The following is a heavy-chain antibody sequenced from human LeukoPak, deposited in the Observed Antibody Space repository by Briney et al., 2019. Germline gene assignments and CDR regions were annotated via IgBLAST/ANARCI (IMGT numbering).Heavy chain of an antibody. CDR1: GYNFPKSW. CDR3: ARPDYFASHD. J-gene: IGHJ4*02. CDR2: IYPDDSRT. Sequence: KPGASLKISCQASGYNFPKSWIGWVRQMPDKGLEWVAIIYPDDSRTNYSPSFQGHVTISVDRSINTAYLQWSSLRASDTAMYYCARPDYFASHDWGQGTLVTVST. V-gene: IGHV5-51*01. D-gene: IGHD3-9*01.